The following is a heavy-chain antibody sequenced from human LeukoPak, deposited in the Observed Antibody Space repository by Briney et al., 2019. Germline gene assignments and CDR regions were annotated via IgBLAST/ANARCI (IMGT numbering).Heavy chain of an antibody. Sequence: ASVKVSCKASGGTFSNYPIIWVWLAPGRGLECLGGIIPVYGTANYAQMFHGRITLTAQESTATAYMELRRLTSDDTAMYFCATHTGGYNYWWFDIWGQGTLVTVSS. V-gene: IGHV1-69*13. D-gene: IGHD5-24*01. J-gene: IGHJ5*02. CDR2: IIPVYGTA. CDR1: GGTFSNYP. CDR3: ATHTGGYNYWWFDI.